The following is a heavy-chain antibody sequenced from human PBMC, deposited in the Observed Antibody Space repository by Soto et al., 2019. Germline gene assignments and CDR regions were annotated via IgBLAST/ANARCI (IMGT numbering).Heavy chain of an antibody. J-gene: IGHJ4*02. CDR3: TRVLLHNSGYYFDY. Sequence: QVQLQESGPGLVKPSQTLSLTCTVSGGSISSGGYYWNWIRQHPGKGLEWIGYIYYSGSTYYNPSLKSRVTISVDTSKNQFSLKLSSVTAAYTAVYYCTRVLLHNSGYYFDYCGQGTLVTVSS. CDR1: GGSISSGGYY. D-gene: IGHD6-19*01. V-gene: IGHV4-31*03. CDR2: IYYSGST.